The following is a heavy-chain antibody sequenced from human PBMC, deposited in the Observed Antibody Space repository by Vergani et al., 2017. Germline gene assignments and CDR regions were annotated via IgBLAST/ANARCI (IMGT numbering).Heavy chain of an antibody. CDR3: ARDLSSTWSRYFDL. D-gene: IGHD6-13*01. CDR1: GGSISSNNYY. CDR2: FSSSGNT. Sequence: QLQLQESGPGLVKPSETLSLTCTVSGGSISSNNYYWGWIRQPPGKGLEWIGSFSSSGNTYYNPSLKSRVTISVDTSKNQFSLNLSSVTAADTAVYYCARDLSSTWSRYFDLWGRGTLITVSS. J-gene: IGHJ2*01. V-gene: IGHV4-39*02.